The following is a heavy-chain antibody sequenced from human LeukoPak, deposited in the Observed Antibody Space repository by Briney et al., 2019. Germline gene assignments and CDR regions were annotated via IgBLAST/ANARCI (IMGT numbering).Heavy chain of an antibody. CDR3: AKDGTSYYYIYY. J-gene: IGHJ4*02. CDR1: GFTFNNYG. CDR2: IRYDGSNT. V-gene: IGHV3-30*02. D-gene: IGHD2/OR15-2a*01. Sequence: GGSLRLSCAASGFTFNNYGMHWVRQAPGKGLEWLAFIRYDGSNTYYADSVKGRFTVSRDDSKNTLYLQMNSLRGDYTAVYYCAKDGTSYYYIYYWGQGTLVTVSS.